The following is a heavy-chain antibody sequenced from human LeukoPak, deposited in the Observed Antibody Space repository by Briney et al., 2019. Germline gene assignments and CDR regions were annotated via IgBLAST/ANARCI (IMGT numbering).Heavy chain of an antibody. D-gene: IGHD3-16*02. Sequence: GGSLRLSCAASGFTFSTYAMSWVRQAPGKGLEWVSSISGSGSSTSYADSVRGLFTISRDNSKNTLDLQMNSLRAEDTAIYYCAKGSLRLGELSSWTLDYWGQGTLVTVSS. CDR1: GFTFSTYA. V-gene: IGHV3-23*01. CDR3: AKGSLRLGELSSWTLDY. CDR2: ISGSGSST. J-gene: IGHJ4*02.